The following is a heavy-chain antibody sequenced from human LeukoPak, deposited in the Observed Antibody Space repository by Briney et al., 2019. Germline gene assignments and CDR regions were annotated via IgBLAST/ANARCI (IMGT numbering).Heavy chain of an antibody. CDR3: AWVHYDFWSGYYTGMDV. Sequence: SETLSLTCTVSGGSISSYYWSWLRQPPGKGLEWIGYIYYSGSTNYNPSLKSRVTISVDTSKNQFSLKLSSVTAADTAVYYCAWVHYDFWSGYYTGMDVWGQGTTVTVSS. CDR1: GGSISSYY. CDR2: IYYSGST. D-gene: IGHD3-3*01. J-gene: IGHJ6*02. V-gene: IGHV4-59*01.